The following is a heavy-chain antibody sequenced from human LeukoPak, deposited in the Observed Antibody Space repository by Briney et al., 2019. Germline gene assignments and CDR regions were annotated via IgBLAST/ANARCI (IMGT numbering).Heavy chain of an antibody. Sequence: GGSLRLSCAASGFTFSSYAMHWVRQAPGKGLEWLAVISYDGSTEYYADSVKGRFAISRDNSKNTLYLEMNRLRAEDTAVYYCAKGDFTMTRGALGAPSDDWGQGTLVTVSS. J-gene: IGHJ4*02. V-gene: IGHV3-30*18. D-gene: IGHD3-10*01. CDR3: AKGDFTMTRGALGAPSDD. CDR1: GFTFSSYA. CDR2: ISYDGSTE.